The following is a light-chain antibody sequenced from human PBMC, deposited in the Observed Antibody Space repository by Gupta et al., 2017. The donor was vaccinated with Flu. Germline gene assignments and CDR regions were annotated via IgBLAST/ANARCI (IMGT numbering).Light chain of an antibody. CDR3: CSVAGGFYV. Sequence: QSALTQPRSVSGSPGQSVTISCTGTSSDVGGYNYVSWYQQHPGKAPKLLIHAVTKRPSGVPDRFSGSKSGNTASLTISGLQAEDEADYYCCSVAGGFYVFGTVIEVTVL. CDR2: AVT. CDR1: SSDVGGYNY. J-gene: IGLJ1*01. V-gene: IGLV2-11*01.